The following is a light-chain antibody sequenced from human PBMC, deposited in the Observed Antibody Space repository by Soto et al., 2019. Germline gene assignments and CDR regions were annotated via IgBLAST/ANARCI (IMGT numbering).Light chain of an antibody. CDR2: AAS. J-gene: IGKJ2*01. CDR1: RGIRNY. V-gene: IGKV1-9*01. Sequence: DLQLTQSPSFLSASVGDRVTITCRASRGIRNYLAWYQQKPGKAPKLLIFAASTLQSGVPSRFSGSGSGTEFTLTISSLQPEDFATYYCQQLDSYPPYTFGQGTKLEIK. CDR3: QQLDSYPPYT.